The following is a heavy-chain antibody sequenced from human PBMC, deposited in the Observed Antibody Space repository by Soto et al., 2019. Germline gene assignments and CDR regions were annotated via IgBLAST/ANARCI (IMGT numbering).Heavy chain of an antibody. CDR2: INHSGST. V-gene: IGHV4-34*01. Sequence: SETLSLTCAVYGGSFSGYYWSWIRQPPGKGLEWIGEINHSGSTNYNPSLKSRVTISVDTSKNQFSLKLSSVTAADTAVYYCARAREGYCSSTSCYDYFDYWGQGTLVTVSS. CDR1: GGSFSGYY. J-gene: IGHJ4*02. D-gene: IGHD2-2*01. CDR3: ARAREGYCSSTSCYDYFDY.